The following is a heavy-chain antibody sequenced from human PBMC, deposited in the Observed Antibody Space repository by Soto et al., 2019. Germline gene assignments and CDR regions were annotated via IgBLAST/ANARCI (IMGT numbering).Heavy chain of an antibody. CDR3: ARLIVVVVAATADSSVEFDY. V-gene: IGHV4-39*01. CDR2: IYYSGST. D-gene: IGHD2-15*01. Sequence: SETLSLTCTVSGGSISSSSYYWGWIRQPPGKGLEWIGSIYYSGSTYYNPSLKSRVTISVDTSKNQFSLKLSSVTAADTAVYYCARLIVVVVAATADSSVEFDYWGQGTLVTVSS. CDR1: GGSISSSSYY. J-gene: IGHJ4*02.